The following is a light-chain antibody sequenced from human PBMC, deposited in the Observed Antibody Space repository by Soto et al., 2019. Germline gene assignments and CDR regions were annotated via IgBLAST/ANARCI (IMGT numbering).Light chain of an antibody. CDR1: RSDVGGYNY. V-gene: IGLV2-14*01. J-gene: IGLJ2*01. Sequence: QSALTQPASVSGSPGQSITISCTGTRSDVGGYNYVSWYQQHPGKAPKLMIYEVSNRPSGVSNRFSGSKSGNTASLTISGLQAEDEGAYYCSSYTSRRTRGFGGGTKLAVL. CDR3: SSYTSRRTRG. CDR2: EVS.